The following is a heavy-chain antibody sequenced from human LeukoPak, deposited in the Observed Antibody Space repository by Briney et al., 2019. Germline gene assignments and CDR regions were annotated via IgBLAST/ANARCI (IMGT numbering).Heavy chain of an antibody. J-gene: IGHJ4*02. D-gene: IGHD3-22*01. CDR3: ARIFTDSSAYYAEY. CDR1: GGPISSSY. Sequence: SETLSLTCTVSGGPISSSYWSWIRQPPGKGLEWIGYIYSSGSTSYSPSLKGRVTISVDTSKNQFSLRVNSVTAADTALYYCARIFTDSSAYYAEYWGQGTLVTVSS. V-gene: IGHV4-59*01. CDR2: IYSSGST.